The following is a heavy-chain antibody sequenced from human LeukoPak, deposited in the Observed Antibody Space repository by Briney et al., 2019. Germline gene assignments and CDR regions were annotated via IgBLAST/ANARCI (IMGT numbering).Heavy chain of an antibody. J-gene: IGHJ4*02. V-gene: IGHV1-69*13. Sequence: SVKVSCTASGGTFSSYAISWVRQAPGQGLEWMGGIIPIFGTANYAQKFQGRVTITADESTSTAYMELSSLRSEDTAVYYCARETLPTYYDILTIDEWGQGTLVTVSS. CDR3: ARETLPTYYDILTIDE. CDR1: GGTFSSYA. CDR2: IIPIFGTA. D-gene: IGHD3-9*01.